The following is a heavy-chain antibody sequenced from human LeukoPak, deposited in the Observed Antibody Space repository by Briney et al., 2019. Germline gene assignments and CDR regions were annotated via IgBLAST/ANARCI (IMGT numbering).Heavy chain of an antibody. J-gene: IGHJ6*03. CDR3: ARICGSYYYYYMDV. Sequence: SETLSLTCAVYGGSISSYYWSWIRQPPGKGLEWIGYIYYSGSTNYNPSLKSRVTISVDTSKNQFSLKLSSVTAADTAVYYCARICGSYYYYYMDVWGKGTTVTVSS. CDR1: GGSISSYY. V-gene: IGHV4-59*12. D-gene: IGHD1-26*01. CDR2: IYYSGST.